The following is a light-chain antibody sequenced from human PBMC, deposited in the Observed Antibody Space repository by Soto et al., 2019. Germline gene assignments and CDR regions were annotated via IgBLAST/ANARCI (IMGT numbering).Light chain of an antibody. Sequence: VIQMTQSPSILSASVGDRVTISCRMSQGINSKLAWYQQKPGKAPELLIYAASTLQSGVPSRFSGGESGTDFTLTISCLQSDDFTTYYCQQYNSYPRTFGQGTKVDIK. J-gene: IGKJ1*01. CDR2: AAS. CDR3: QQYNSYPRT. V-gene: IGKV1D-8*01. CDR1: QGINSK.